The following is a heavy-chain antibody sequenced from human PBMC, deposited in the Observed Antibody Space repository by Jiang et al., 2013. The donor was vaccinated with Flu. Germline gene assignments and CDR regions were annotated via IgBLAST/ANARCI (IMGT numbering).Heavy chain of an antibody. CDR3: ARETNWNYVDY. J-gene: IGHJ4*02. V-gene: IGHV4-61*01. Sequence: GPGLVKPSETLSLTCTVSGDSVSSGTYYWSWIRQPPGKGLEWIGYIYYSGSTNYNPSLKSRLTISVDTSKNQFSLKLSSVTAADTAVYYCARETNWNYVDYWAREPWSPSPQ. CDR1: GDSVSSGTYY. CDR2: IYYSGST. D-gene: IGHD1-1*01.